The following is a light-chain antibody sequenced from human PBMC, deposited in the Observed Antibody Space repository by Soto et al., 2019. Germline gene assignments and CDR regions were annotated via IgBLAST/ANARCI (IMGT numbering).Light chain of an antibody. V-gene: IGKV1-6*01. CDR1: QGIRHY. CDR3: LQDYNYPLT. CDR2: AAS. J-gene: IGKJ4*01. Sequence: AIQMTQSPSSLSASVGDRVTITCRASQGIRHYLGWYQQKPGKAPKLLIYAASSLQSGVPSRFSGSGSGTDFTLTISSLQPEDFATYYCLQDYNYPLTCGGGTNVESK.